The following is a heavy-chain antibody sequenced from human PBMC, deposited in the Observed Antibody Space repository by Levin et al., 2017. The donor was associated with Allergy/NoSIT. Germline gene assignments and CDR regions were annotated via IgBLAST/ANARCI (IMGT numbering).Heavy chain of an antibody. D-gene: IGHD4-17*01. CDR2: IFHSGSS. CDR1: GGSINTYY. V-gene: IGHV4-59*01. CDR3: ARLGYGDYLVGYMDV. J-gene: IGHJ6*03. Sequence: SETLSLTCIVSGGSINTYYWSWARQPPGKGLEWIASIFHSGSSNYSPSLESRVTISVDSSKNQFSLRLSSVTAADTAVYYCARLGYGDYLVGYMDVWGKGTTVTVSS.